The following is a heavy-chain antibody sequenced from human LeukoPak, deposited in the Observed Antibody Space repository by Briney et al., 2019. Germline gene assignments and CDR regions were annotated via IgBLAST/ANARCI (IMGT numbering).Heavy chain of an antibody. V-gene: IGHV3-21*01. J-gene: IGHJ4*02. Sequence: GGSLRLSCAASGFTFSSYSMNWVRQAPGKGLGWVSSISSSSSYIYYADSAKGRFTISRDNAKNSLYLQMNSLRAEDTAVYYCARLHTMREFDYWGQGTLVTVSS. CDR2: ISSSSSYI. CDR3: ARLHTMREFDY. CDR1: GFTFSSYS. D-gene: IGHD1-26*01.